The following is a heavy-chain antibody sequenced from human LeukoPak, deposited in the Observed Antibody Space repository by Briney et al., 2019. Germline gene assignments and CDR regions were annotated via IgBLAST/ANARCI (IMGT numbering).Heavy chain of an antibody. D-gene: IGHD3-3*01. V-gene: IGHV3-23*01. Sequence: GGSLRLSCAASGFTFNGHWMTWVRQAPGKGLEWVSAISGSGGSTYYADSVKGRFTISRDNSKNTLYLQMNSLRAEDTAVYYCAKYIGRLLYTLDYWGQGTLVTVSS. J-gene: IGHJ4*02. CDR2: ISGSGGST. CDR1: GFTFNGHW. CDR3: AKYIGRLLYTLDY.